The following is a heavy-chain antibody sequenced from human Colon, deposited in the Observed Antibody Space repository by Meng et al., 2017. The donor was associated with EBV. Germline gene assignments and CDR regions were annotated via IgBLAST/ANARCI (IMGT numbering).Heavy chain of an antibody. CDR3: ARVSSGWDYFNY. D-gene: IGHD6-19*01. CDR2: IYYSGRT. J-gene: IGHJ4*02. CDR1: GCSVSRCGYY. Sequence: GPRQLWRPGLVKPSQPLSLTCTGSGCSVSRCGYYWTWIPQHPGKGLEWFGHIYYSGRTFYNPSLKRRVIISIDTSKNQFSLNLRSVTAADTAVYYCARVSSGWDYFNYWGQGTLVTVSS. V-gene: IGHV4-31*03.